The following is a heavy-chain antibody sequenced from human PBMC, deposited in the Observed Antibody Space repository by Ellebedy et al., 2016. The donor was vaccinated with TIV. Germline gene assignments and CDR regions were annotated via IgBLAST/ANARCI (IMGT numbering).Heavy chain of an antibody. V-gene: IGHV3-33*01. D-gene: IGHD3-10*01. CDR2: IWHGGSNK. CDR3: VRDRVSDGSGRYDPYWYMDV. CDR1: GFTFSSYG. Sequence: GGSLRLXCAASGFTFSSYGMLWVRRAPGTGLEWVAIIWHGGSNKYYGDSVKGRFTISRDNSKNTLYLQMNSLRVEDTAVYYCVRDRVSDGSGRYDPYWYMDVWGKGTTVTVSS. J-gene: IGHJ6*03.